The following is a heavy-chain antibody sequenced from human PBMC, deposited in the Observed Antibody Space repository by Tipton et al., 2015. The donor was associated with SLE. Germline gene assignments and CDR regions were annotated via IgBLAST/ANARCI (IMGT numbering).Heavy chain of an antibody. CDR2: ISSGGGTTI. V-gene: IGHV3-48*03. CDR1: GFTFSSHE. J-gene: IGHJ3*02. CDR3: VRETPYHWRNAFDI. D-gene: IGHD1-20*01. Sequence: GSLRLSCAASGFTFSSHEMIWVRQAPGKGLEWVSYISSGGGTTIYYADSLKGRFTISRDNAKKSLYLQMNSLRAEDSAVYYCVRETPYHWRNAFDIWGQGTVVTVSS.